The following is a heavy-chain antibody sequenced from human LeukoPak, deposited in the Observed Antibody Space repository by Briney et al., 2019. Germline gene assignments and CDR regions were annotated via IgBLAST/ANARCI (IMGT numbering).Heavy chain of an antibody. Sequence: GGSLRLSCAASGFTFSNYWMSWVRQAPGKGLDWVANIKQDGSEKYYVDSVKGRFTTSRDNAKNSVYLQMNSLRAEDTAVYYCARGLAGYYDSSGYDYWGQGTLVTVSS. CDR2: IKQDGSEK. J-gene: IGHJ4*02. V-gene: IGHV3-7*01. CDR1: GFTFSNYW. CDR3: ARGLAGYYDSSGYDY. D-gene: IGHD3-22*01.